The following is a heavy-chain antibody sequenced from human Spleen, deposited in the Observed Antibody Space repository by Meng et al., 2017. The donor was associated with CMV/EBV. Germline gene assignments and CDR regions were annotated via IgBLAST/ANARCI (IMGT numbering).Heavy chain of an antibody. J-gene: IGHJ4*02. V-gene: IGHV3-30*03. Sequence: LACAASGFTFSGDVRQWVGQAPGKGLEWVAIISFDGSNKYDAESVKGRFTISRDNSTNTLYLQMNSLRAEDTAVYYCARHSQRGSFDYWGQGALVTVSS. CDR2: ISFDGSNK. D-gene: IGHD6-25*01. CDR3: ARHSQRGSFDY. CDR1: GFTFSGDV.